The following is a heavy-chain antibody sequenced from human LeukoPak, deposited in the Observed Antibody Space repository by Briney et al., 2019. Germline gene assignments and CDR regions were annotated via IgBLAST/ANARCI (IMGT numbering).Heavy chain of an antibody. Sequence: GGSLRLSCAASGFTFSSYGMHWVRRAPGKGLEWVAFIRYDGSNKYYADSVKGRFTISRDNTKNTLYLQMNSLRAEDTAVYYCAKDLAYCSSTSCHSYWGQGTLVTVSS. CDR2: IRYDGSNK. CDR1: GFTFSSYG. V-gene: IGHV3-30*02. D-gene: IGHD2-2*01. J-gene: IGHJ4*02. CDR3: AKDLAYCSSTSCHSY.